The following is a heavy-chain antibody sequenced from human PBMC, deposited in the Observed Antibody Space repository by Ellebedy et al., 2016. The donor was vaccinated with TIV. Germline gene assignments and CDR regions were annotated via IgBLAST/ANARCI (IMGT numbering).Heavy chain of an antibody. CDR3: VRDDSAGWYAFDY. J-gene: IGHJ4*02. Sequence: GESLKISCAASGFTFSKYYMHWLRQAPGKGLVWVSRIKGDGSFTDYAVSVRGRFTISRDNAKNTLFLQMNSLRAEDTAVYYCVRDDSAGWYAFDYWGQGALVTVSS. CDR2: IKGDGSFT. D-gene: IGHD6-19*01. V-gene: IGHV3-74*01. CDR1: GFTFSKYY.